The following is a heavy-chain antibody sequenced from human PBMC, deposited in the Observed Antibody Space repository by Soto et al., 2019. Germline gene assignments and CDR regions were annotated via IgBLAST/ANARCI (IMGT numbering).Heavy chain of an antibody. CDR2: IFSNDEK. Sequence: QVTLKESGPVLVKPTETLTLTCTVSGFSLSNARMGVSWIRQPPGKALEWLAHIFSNDEKSYSTSLKSRLTISKDTSNSQVVLTMTNMDPVDTATYYCARYSSGWFWYFDLWGRGTLVTVSS. V-gene: IGHV2-26*01. CDR1: GFSLSNARMG. CDR3: ARYSSGWFWYFDL. D-gene: IGHD6-19*01. J-gene: IGHJ2*01.